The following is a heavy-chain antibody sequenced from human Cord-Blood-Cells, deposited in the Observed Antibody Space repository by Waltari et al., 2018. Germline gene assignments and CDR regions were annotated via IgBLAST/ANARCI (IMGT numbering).Heavy chain of an antibody. Sequence: QVQLQQWGAGLLKPSETLSLTCAVYGGSFSGYYWSWIRQPPGKGLEWIGEINHSGITNYNPSLKSRVTISVDTSKNQFSLKLSSVTAADTAVYYCARLVILTGSNPYYFDYWGQGTLVTVSS. J-gene: IGHJ4*02. CDR1: GGSFSGYY. CDR3: ARLVILTGSNPYYFDY. D-gene: IGHD3-9*01. V-gene: IGHV4-34*01. CDR2: INHSGIT.